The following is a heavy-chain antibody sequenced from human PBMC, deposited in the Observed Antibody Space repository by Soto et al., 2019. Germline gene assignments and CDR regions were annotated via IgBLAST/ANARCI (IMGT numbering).Heavy chain of an antibody. V-gene: IGHV3-23*01. CDR2: ISGSGGST. D-gene: IGHD3-16*02. J-gene: IGHJ4*02. CDR3: AKGWGLHLGELSLFDY. Sequence: GGSLSLSCAASGFTFSSYAMSWVRQAPGKGLEWVSAISGSGGSTYYADSVKGRFTISRDNSKNTLYLQMNSLRAEDTAVYYCAKGWGLHLGELSLFDYWGQGTLVTVSS. CDR1: GFTFSSYA.